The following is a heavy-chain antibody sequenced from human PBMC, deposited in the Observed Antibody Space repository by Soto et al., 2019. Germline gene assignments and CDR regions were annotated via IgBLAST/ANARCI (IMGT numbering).Heavy chain of an antibody. CDR1: GYTLTSHD. V-gene: IGHV1-3*01. CDR3: ARYNCVAPSYYGMDV. D-gene: IGHD1-1*01. CDR2: INAGDDNT. J-gene: IGHJ6*02. Sequence: ASVKVSCKASGYTLTSHDMHWVRQAPGQRLEWMGWINAGDDNTQFSQKFQGRVTITRDTSASTVYMELNGLRSEDTAVYYCARYNCVAPSYYGMDVWGQGTTVPVSS.